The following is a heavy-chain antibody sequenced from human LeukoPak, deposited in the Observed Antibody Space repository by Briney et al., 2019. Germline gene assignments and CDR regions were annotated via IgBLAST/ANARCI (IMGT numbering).Heavy chain of an antibody. Sequence: PGGSLRLSCVVSGFTFSTYAMSWVRQAPGKGLEWVSGISTSGGRTYYADSVKGRFTISRDNSKNTLYLQMHSLIAEDTAVYYCAKFGTSGYYSGYFDYWGQGTLVTVSS. J-gene: IGHJ4*02. D-gene: IGHD3-3*01. CDR2: ISTSGGRT. V-gene: IGHV3-23*01. CDR1: GFTFSTYA. CDR3: AKFGTSGYYSGYFDY.